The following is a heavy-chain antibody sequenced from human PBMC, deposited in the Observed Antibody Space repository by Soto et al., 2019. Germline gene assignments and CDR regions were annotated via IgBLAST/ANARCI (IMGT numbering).Heavy chain of an antibody. V-gene: IGHV4-4*02. D-gene: IGHD3-22*01. CDR3: AREMGDSSGYYSEEDAFDI. J-gene: IGHJ3*02. Sequence: PSETLSLTCAVSGGSISSSNWWSWVRQPPGKGLEWIGEIYHSGSTNDNPSLKSRVTISVDKSKNQFSLKLSSVTAADTAVYYCAREMGDSSGYYSEEDAFDIWGQGTMVTVSS. CDR1: GGSISSSNW. CDR2: IYHSGST.